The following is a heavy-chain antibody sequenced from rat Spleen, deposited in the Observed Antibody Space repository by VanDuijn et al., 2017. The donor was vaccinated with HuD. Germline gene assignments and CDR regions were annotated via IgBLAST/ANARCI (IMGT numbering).Heavy chain of an antibody. Sequence: EVQLVESGGGLVQPGRSLKLSCAASGFTLSDYNMAWVRQAPKKGLAWVATISYDGSSTYYRDSVKGRFTISRDNAKSTLYLQMDSLRSEDTATYYCARWVSLFDYWGQGVMVTVSS. V-gene: IGHV5-7*01. CDR3: ARWVSLFDY. CDR1: GFTLSDYN. J-gene: IGHJ2*01. CDR2: ISYDGSST. D-gene: IGHD1-7*01.